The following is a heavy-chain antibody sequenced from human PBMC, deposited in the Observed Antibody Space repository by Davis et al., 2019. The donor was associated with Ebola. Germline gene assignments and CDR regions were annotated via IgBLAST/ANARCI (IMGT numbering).Heavy chain of an antibody. J-gene: IGHJ3*01. CDR2: INPRDSDV. Sequence: GESLKISRKGSGYGFTSYWIGWLRQVPGKGLEWMGIINPRDSDVRYSPSFQGQVTISADKSLSIAYLHWSSLKASDTAMYYCALLPYRSSWNDGFDFWGQGTMVTVSS. D-gene: IGHD6-13*01. CDR3: ALLPYRSSWNDGFDF. V-gene: IGHV5-51*01. CDR1: GYGFTSYW.